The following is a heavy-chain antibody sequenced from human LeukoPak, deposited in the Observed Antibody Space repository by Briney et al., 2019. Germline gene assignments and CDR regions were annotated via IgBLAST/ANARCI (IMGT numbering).Heavy chain of an antibody. Sequence: GGSLRISCAASGFTFSSYAMSWVRQAPGKGLEWVSAISGSGGSTYYADSVKGRFTISRDNSKNTLYLQMNSLRPEDTARYFCATQQGGVVYWGQGALVTVSS. CDR1: GFTFSSYA. CDR3: ATQQGGVVY. V-gene: IGHV3-23*01. D-gene: IGHD2-15*01. CDR2: ISGSGGST. J-gene: IGHJ4*02.